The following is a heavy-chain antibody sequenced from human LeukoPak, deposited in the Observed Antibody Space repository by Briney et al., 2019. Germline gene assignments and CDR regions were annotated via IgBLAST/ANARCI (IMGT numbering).Heavy chain of an antibody. V-gene: IGHV3-53*01. CDR1: GFTVSTNY. D-gene: IGHD5-18*01. CDR2: IFSDGAT. Sequence: GGSVRLSCAASGFTVSTNYMSWVRQAPGKGLEWVSIIFSDGATYYADSVKGRFTISRENSKNTLYLQMTNLRVEDTAVYYCAREVGDTALNYFGIDVWGQGTTVIVS. J-gene: IGHJ6*02. CDR3: AREVGDTALNYFGIDV.